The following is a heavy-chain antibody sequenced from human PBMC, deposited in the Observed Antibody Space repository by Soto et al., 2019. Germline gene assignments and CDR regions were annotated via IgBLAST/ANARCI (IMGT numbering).Heavy chain of an antibody. CDR3: ARDRRLRLHYYDMDV. CDR2: ISSSSSTI. D-gene: IGHD5-12*01. Sequence: GGSLILSCAASGFTFSSYSMNWVRQAPGKGLEWVSYISSSSSTIYYADSVKGRFTISRDNAKNSLYLQMNSLRAEDTAVYYCARDRRLRLHYYDMDVWGQGTTVTVSS. V-gene: IGHV3-48*01. J-gene: IGHJ6*02. CDR1: GFTFSSYS.